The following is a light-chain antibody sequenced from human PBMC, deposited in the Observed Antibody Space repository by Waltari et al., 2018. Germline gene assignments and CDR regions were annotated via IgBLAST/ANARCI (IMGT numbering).Light chain of an antibody. CDR1: QNIGHY. CDR2: ASS. Sequence: IVLPQSPGTLSLSPAGRATLSCRASQNIGHYLAWYQQKPGQAPRLLIYASSTRATGIPDRFSGSGSGADFSLTITGLEPDDFAVYYCQHHFRLPATFGQGTKV. CDR3: QHHFRLPAT. J-gene: IGKJ1*01. V-gene: IGKV3-20*01.